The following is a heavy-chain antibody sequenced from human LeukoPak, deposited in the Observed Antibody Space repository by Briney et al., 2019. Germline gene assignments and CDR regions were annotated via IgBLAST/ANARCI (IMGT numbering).Heavy chain of an antibody. CDR2: IYPGDSDT. Sequence: GESLKISCQASGYSFSNNWIGWVRQMPGKGLEWLGIIYPGDSDTRYSPSFQGQVTISADKSISTAYLQWSSLKASDTAMYYCARRVSSGYDYWGQGTLVTVSS. CDR1: GYSFSNNW. V-gene: IGHV5-51*01. D-gene: IGHD3-22*01. CDR3: ARRVSSGYDY. J-gene: IGHJ4*02.